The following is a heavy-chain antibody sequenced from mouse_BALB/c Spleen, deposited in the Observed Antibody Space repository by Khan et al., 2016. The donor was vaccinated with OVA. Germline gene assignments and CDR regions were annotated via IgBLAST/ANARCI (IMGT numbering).Heavy chain of an antibody. J-gene: IGHJ2*01. CDR3: ARDRIDY. CDR2: INPRSGYT. CDR1: GYTFSNSW. V-gene: IGHV1-7*01. Sequence: VQLQESGAELAKPGASVKMSCKASGYTFSNSWIHWVKQRPGQGLEWIGYINPRSGYTYYNQTLNDKATLTTDKSSSTAYMQLSSLTSEDSAVYYCARDRIDYWGQGTTLTVSS.